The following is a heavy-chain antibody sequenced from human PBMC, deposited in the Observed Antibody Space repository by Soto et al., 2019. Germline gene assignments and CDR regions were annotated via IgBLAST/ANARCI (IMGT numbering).Heavy chain of an antibody. CDR2: ISAYNGNT. Sequence: ASVKVSCKASGYTFTYRYLHWVRQAPGQALEWMGWISAYNGNTNYAQKLQGRVTMTTDTSTSTAYMELRSLRSDDTAVYYCARDVVVVAATHYYYGMDVWGQGITVTVSS. D-gene: IGHD2-15*01. CDR1: GYTFTYRY. J-gene: IGHJ6*02. V-gene: IGHV1-18*04. CDR3: ARDVVVVAATHYYYGMDV.